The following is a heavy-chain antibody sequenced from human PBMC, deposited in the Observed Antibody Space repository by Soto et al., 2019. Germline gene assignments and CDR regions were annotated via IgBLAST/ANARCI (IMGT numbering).Heavy chain of an antibody. CDR1: GFTFSSYA. D-gene: IGHD2-2*01. Sequence: EVQLLESGGGLVQPGGSLRLSCAASGFTFSSYAMSWVRQAPGKGLEWVSAISGSGGSTYYADSVKGRFTISRDNSKNTLYLQMNSLRAEDTAVYYCARGIVVVPADFFFRTPHYFDYWGQGTLVTVSS. J-gene: IGHJ4*02. V-gene: IGHV3-23*01. CDR2: ISGSGGST. CDR3: ARGIVVVPADFFFRTPHYFDY.